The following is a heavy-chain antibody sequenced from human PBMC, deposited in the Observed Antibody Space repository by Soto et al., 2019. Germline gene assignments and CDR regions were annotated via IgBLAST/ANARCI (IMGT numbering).Heavy chain of an antibody. V-gene: IGHV3-23*01. Sequence: VQLLESGGGLVQPGGSLRLSCAASEFTFSNYAMSWVRQAPGKGLEWVSAISGSGGRTYYADSVKGRFTISRDNSRNTLHLQMNSLRVEDTAVYYCAKTLLSTSWYGLHDYVSQGTLVTVSS. D-gene: IGHD6-13*01. CDR2: ISGSGGRT. CDR3: AKTLLSTSWYGLHDY. J-gene: IGHJ4*02. CDR1: EFTFSNYA.